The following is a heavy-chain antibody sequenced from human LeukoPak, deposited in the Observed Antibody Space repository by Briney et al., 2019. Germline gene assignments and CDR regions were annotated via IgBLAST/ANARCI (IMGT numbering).Heavy chain of an antibody. Sequence: GRSLRLSCAASGFTFSSYGMHWVCQAPGKGLEWVAVISYDGSNKYYADSVKGRFTISRDNSKNTLYLQMNSLRAEDTAVYYCAKADGYSYGVYFDYWGQGTLVTVSS. V-gene: IGHV3-30*18. CDR2: ISYDGSNK. J-gene: IGHJ4*02. D-gene: IGHD5-18*01. CDR3: AKADGYSYGVYFDY. CDR1: GFTFSSYG.